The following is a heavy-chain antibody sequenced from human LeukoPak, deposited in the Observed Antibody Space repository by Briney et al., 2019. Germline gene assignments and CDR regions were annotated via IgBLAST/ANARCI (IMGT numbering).Heavy chain of an antibody. D-gene: IGHD2-2*01. CDR3: ARDQGEGYCSSTSCYERLDY. CDR1: RFTVSSNY. J-gene: IGHJ4*02. CDR2: IYSGDTT. Sequence: GGSLRLSCAASRFTVSSNYMSWVRQAPGKGLEWVSVIYSGDTTYYADSVKGRFTISRDNSKNALNLQMNSLRAEDTAVYYCARDQGEGYCSSTSCYERLDYWGQGALVTVSS. V-gene: IGHV3-66*01.